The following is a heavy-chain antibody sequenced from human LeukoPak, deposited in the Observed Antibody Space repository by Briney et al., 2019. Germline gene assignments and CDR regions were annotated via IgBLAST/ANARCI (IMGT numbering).Heavy chain of an antibody. CDR1: GFTFSNAW. Sequence: GGSLRLSYAASGFTFSNAWMSWVRQAPGKGLEWVGRIKSKTDGGTTDYAAPVKGRFTISRDDSKNTLYLQMNSLKTEDTAVYYCTTDLFADFWSGYEQEYYYYYMDVWGKGTTVTVSS. J-gene: IGHJ6*03. CDR2: IKSKTDGGTT. V-gene: IGHV3-15*01. D-gene: IGHD3-3*01. CDR3: TTDLFADFWSGYEQEYYYYYMDV.